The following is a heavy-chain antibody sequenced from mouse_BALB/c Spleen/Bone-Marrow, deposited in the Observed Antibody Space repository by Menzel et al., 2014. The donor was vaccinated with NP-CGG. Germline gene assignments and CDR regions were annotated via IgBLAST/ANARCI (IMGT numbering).Heavy chain of an antibody. Sequence: QVQLQQSGPSLVQPSQSLPIPCTVSGFSLISYGVHWVRQSPGKGLEWLGVIWRGGSTDYNAAFMSRLSITKDNSKSQVFFKMNSLQADDTAIYYCAIDGYYAMDYWGQGTSVTVSS. CDR3: AIDGYYAMDY. CDR1: GFSLISYG. V-gene: IGHV2-5-1*01. CDR2: IWRGGST. J-gene: IGHJ4*01. D-gene: IGHD2-3*01.